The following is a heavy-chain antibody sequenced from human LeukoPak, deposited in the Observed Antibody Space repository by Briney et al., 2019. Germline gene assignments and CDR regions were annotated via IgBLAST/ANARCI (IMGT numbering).Heavy chain of an antibody. CDR1: GFSLKTVRMG. CDR3: ARTYDYYGSATYDY. V-gene: IGHV2-26*01. CDR2: IFSNDEK. D-gene: IGHD3-10*01. Sequence: SGPVLVHPPEPLTLTCTVSGFSLKTVRMGVSWIRQPPGKALEWLVHIFSNDEKSYNTSLRGRLTVSRDTSTSQVVLTMTNMDPVDTATYYCARTYDYYGSATYDYWGQGTLVTVSS. J-gene: IGHJ4*02.